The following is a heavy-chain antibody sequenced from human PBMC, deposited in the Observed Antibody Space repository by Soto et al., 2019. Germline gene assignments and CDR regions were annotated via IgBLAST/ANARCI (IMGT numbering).Heavy chain of an antibody. CDR2: ISSATSDM. Sequence: EVQLVESGGGLVKPGGSLRLSCAASGFTFSLYTMTWVRQAPGKGLEWVASISSATSDMYYADSVRGRFTISRDNARNSHYLQMNSLTGEDTASYYCVTLCGGSCYFGVDVWGQGTTVTVSS. CDR1: GFTFSLYT. CDR3: VTLCGGSCYFGVDV. D-gene: IGHD2-15*01. V-gene: IGHV3-21*06. J-gene: IGHJ6*02.